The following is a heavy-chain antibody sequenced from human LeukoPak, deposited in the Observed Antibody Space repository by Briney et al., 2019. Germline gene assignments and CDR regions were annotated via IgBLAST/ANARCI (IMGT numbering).Heavy chain of an antibody. J-gene: IGHJ4*02. V-gene: IGHV3-53*01. CDR1: GFRVSSNH. D-gene: IGHD6-13*01. Sequence: GGSLTLSCPASGFRVSSNHMSWVRQGPGKGLEWVSVIYSGGSTYYADSVKGRFTISRDNSKNTLYLQMNSLRAEDTAVYYCASHSSSWYGFDYWGQGTLVTVSS. CDR3: ASHSSSWYGFDY. CDR2: IYSGGST.